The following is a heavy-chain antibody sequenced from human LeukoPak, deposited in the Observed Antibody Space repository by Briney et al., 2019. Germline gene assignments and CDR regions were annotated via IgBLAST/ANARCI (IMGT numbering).Heavy chain of an antibody. V-gene: IGHV1-18*01. CDR3: ARHTPGDT. D-gene: IGHD1-26*01. CDR2: ISVYNGHT. J-gene: IGHJ3*01. CDR1: GYTFTSYG. Sequence: VASVKVSCKASGYTFTSYGISWVRQAPGQGLEWMGWISVYNGHTNYAQKFQGRVTMTTDTSTSIVYMELRSLRSEDTAVYYCARHTPGDTWGQGTMVTVSS.